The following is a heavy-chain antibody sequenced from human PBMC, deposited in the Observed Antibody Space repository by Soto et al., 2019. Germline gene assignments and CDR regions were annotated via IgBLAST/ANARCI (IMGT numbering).Heavy chain of an antibody. Sequence: SETLSLTCTVSGGSISSYYWSWIRQPAGKGLEWIGRIYTSGSTNYNPSLKSRVTMSVDTSKNQFSLKLSSVTAADTAVYYCARDRRSSSWDLDYWCPETLVTVSS. CDR2: IYTSGST. CDR3: ARDRRSSSWDLDY. D-gene: IGHD6-13*01. CDR1: GGSISSYY. V-gene: IGHV4-4*07. J-gene: IGHJ4*01.